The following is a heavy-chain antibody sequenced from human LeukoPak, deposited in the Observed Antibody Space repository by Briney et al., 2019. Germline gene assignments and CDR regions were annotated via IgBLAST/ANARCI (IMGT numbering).Heavy chain of an antibody. J-gene: IGHJ4*02. CDR1: GFTFSSYA. V-gene: IGHV3-21*01. D-gene: IGHD3-10*01. CDR3: ARDDGYSYGSGSSLFDY. CDR2: ISSSSSYI. Sequence: GGSLRLSCAASGFTFSSYAMSWVRQAPGEGLEWVSSISSSSSYIYYADSVKGRFTISRDNAKNSLYLQMNSLRAEDTAVYYCARDDGYSYGSGSSLFDYWGQGTLVTVSS.